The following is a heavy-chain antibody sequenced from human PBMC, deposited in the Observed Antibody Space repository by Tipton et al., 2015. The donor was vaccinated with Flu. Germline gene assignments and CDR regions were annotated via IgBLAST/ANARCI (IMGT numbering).Heavy chain of an antibody. D-gene: IGHD3-9*01. Sequence: SLRLSCAASGFTVSSNYMSWVRQAPGKGLEWVSVIYRGGSTYYADSVKGRFTISRDNSKNTLYLQMNSLRAEDTAVYYCARGYDILTDGGGYFDYWGQGTLVTVSS. CDR2: IYRGGST. J-gene: IGHJ4*02. CDR3: ARGYDILTDGGGYFDY. CDR1: GFTVSSNY. V-gene: IGHV3-66*01.